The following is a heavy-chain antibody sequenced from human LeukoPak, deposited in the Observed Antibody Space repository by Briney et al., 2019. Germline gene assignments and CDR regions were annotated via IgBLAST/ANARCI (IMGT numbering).Heavy chain of an antibody. D-gene: IGHD2-2*01. CDR1: GYTFTCYY. CDR2: INPSSGDT. J-gene: IGHJ4*02. CDR3: ARANPLYCSSTTCLFDY. Sequence: ASVKVSCKASGYTFTCYYMHWVRQAPGQGVEWMGWINPSSGDTNYAQKFQGRVTMTMDTSISTAHMELSRLRSDDTAVYYCARANPLYCSSTTCLFDYWGQGTLVTVSS. V-gene: IGHV1-2*02.